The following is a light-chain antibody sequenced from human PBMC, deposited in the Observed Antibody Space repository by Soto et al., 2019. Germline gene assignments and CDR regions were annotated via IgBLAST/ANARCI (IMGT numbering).Light chain of an antibody. CDR2: WAS. CDR3: QQYSSAPLA. CDR1: QSVLHSSNTNNY. V-gene: IGKV4-1*01. J-gene: IGKJ4*01. Sequence: DIVMTQSPDSLAVSLGERATINGKSSQSVLHSSNTNNYLAWYQKKPGQPPKLLIYWASTRESGVPDRFSGSGSGTDFTLTISSLQPEAVAVYYYQQYSSAPLAFGVGTRVAI.